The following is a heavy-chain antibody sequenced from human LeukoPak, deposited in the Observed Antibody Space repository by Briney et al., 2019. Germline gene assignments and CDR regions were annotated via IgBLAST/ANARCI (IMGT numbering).Heavy chain of an antibody. D-gene: IGHD6-13*01. Sequence: GGSLRLSCAASGFTFSSYAMSWVRQAPGKGLEWVSAISGSGGSTYYADSVKGRFTIYRDNSKNTLYLQMNSLRAEDTDVYYCAKGAAAGMDAFDIWGQGTMVTVSS. CDR3: AKGAAAGMDAFDI. J-gene: IGHJ3*02. V-gene: IGHV3-23*01. CDR2: ISGSGGST. CDR1: GFTFSSYA.